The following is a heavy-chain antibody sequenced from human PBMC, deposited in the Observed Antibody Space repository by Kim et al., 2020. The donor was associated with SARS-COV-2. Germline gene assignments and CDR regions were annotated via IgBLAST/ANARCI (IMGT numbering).Heavy chain of an antibody. D-gene: IGHD5-12*01. V-gene: IGHV5-51*01. J-gene: IGHJ6*02. CDR1: GYSFTSYW. CDR3: ARGVLYSGYERFVSYYYGMDV. Sequence: GESLKISCKGSGYSFTSYWIGWVRQMPGKGLEWMGIIYPGDSDTRYSPSFQGQVTISADKSISTAYLQWSSLKASDTAMYYCARGVLYSGYERFVSYYYGMDVWGQGTTVTVSS. CDR2: IYPGDSDT.